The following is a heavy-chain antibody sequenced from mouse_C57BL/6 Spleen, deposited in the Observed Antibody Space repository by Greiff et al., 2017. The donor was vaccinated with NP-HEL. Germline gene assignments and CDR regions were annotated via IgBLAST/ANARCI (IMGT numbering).Heavy chain of an antibody. V-gene: IGHV5-6*01. Sequence: EVKLVESGGDLVKPGGSLKLSCAASGFTFSSYGMSWVRQTPDKRLEWVATISSGGSYTYYPDSVKGRFTISRDNAKNTLYLQMSSLKSEDTAMYYCARPYDYDGGYYFDYWGQGTTLTVSS. J-gene: IGHJ2*01. CDR2: ISSGGSYT. D-gene: IGHD2-4*01. CDR1: GFTFSSYG. CDR3: ARPYDYDGGYYFDY.